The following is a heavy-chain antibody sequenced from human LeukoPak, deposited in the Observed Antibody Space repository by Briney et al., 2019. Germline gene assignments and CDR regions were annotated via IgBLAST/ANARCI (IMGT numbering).Heavy chain of an antibody. Sequence: GGSLRLSCAASGFTFSGYWMHWVRQAPGKGLVWVSRVATGGTGPSYADSVKGRFTISRDNAKNTLYLQMNSLSAADTAVYFCARDMGPYGGSPGASWGQGTLVTVSS. CDR3: ARDMGPYGGSPGAS. V-gene: IGHV3-74*01. D-gene: IGHD4-23*01. J-gene: IGHJ5*02. CDR2: VATGGTGP. CDR1: GFTFSGYW.